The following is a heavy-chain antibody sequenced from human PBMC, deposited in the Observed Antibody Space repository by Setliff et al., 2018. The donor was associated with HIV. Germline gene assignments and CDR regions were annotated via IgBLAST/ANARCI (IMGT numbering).Heavy chain of an antibody. CDR3: ARRIDDSGSFPDKNWFDT. V-gene: IGHV4-4*09. Sequence: SETLSLTCTVSGGSINNYCWNWIRQPPGRGLEWIGSIFASGTTKYNPSLQSRVTMSIDTSKNQFSLKLTSVTAADTAVYYCARRIDDSGSFPDKNWFDTWGQGSLVTAPQ. D-gene: IGHD3-10*01. J-gene: IGHJ5*02. CDR2: IFASGTT. CDR1: GGSINNYC.